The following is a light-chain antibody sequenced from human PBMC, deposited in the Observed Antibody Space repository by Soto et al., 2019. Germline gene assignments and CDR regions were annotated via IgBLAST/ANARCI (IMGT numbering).Light chain of an antibody. V-gene: IGKV3-20*01. CDR3: QQYGSSPYT. CDR1: QSVSSSY. J-gene: IGKJ2*01. Sequence: EIVLTQSPGTLSLSPGERATLSCRASQSVSSSYLAWYQQKPGQAPRLLIYGASSRATGIPDRFSGSGSGTDFTLTISRLEPEDFAVYYCQQYGSSPYTFGQGTEREIK. CDR2: GAS.